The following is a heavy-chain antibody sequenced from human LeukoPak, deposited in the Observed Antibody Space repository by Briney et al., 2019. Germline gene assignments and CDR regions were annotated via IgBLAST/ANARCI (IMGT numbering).Heavy chain of an antibody. Sequence: NTGGSLRLSCAASGFTFSKSWMSWARQAPGKGLEWIREINHSGSTNYNPSLKSRVTISVDTSKNQFSLKLSSVTAADTAVYYCARLVYGTYDFWSGYPVGYFDYWGQGTLVTVSS. D-gene: IGHD3-3*01. CDR3: ARLVYGTYDFWSGYPVGYFDY. J-gene: IGHJ4*02. CDR2: INHSGST. CDR1: GFTFSKSW. V-gene: IGHV4-34*01.